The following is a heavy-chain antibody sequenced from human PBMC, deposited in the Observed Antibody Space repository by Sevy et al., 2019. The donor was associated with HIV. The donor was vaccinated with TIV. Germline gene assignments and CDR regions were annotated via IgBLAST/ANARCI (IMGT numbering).Heavy chain of an antibody. J-gene: IGHJ3*01. Sequence: GGSLRLSCAASGFPFSSYSFYWVRQAPGKGLEYVSGIGSDGETTLYASSVKGRFTISRDNAKNTVFLQMGRLRSEDMGVYYCARDSGTYHAFYFWGRGTMVTVSS. CDR3: ARDSGTYHAFYF. CDR2: IGSDGETT. V-gene: IGHV3-64*01. CDR1: GFPFSSYS. D-gene: IGHD1-26*01.